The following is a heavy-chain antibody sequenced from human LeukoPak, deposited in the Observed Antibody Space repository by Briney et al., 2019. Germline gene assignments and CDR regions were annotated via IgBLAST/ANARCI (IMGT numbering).Heavy chain of an antibody. CDR2: ISSSSSYI. J-gene: IGHJ6*02. V-gene: IGHV3-21*01. CDR3: ARESSSWDYGPGGDYYGMDV. CDR1: GFTFSSYA. Sequence: GGSLRLSCAASGFTFSSYAMSWVRQAPGKGLEWVSSISSSSSYIYYADSVKGRFTISRDNAKNSLYLQMNSLRAEDTAVYYCARESSSWDYGPGGDYYGMDVWGQGTTVTVSS. D-gene: IGHD4-17*01.